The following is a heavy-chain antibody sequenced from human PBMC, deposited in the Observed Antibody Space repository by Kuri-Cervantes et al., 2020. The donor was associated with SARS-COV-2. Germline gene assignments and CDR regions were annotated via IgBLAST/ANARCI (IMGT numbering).Heavy chain of an antibody. Sequence: ASVKVSCKASRYTFTGYYMHWVRQAPGQGLEWMGWINPNSGGTNYAQMFRGWVTMTRDTSISTAYMELSRLRSDDTAVYYCARGVTPNYGMDVWGQGTTVTVSS. CDR3: ARGVTPNYGMDV. J-gene: IGHJ6*02. CDR1: RYTFTGYY. D-gene: IGHD2-21*02. CDR2: INPNSGGT. V-gene: IGHV1-2*04.